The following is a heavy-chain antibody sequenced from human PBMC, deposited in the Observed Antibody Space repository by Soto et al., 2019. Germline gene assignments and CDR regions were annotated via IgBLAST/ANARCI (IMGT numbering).Heavy chain of an antibody. J-gene: IGHJ3*02. CDR1: GYSFTSYW. Sequence: PGESLKISCKGSGYSFTSYWIGWVRQMPGKGLEWMGIIYPLDSDTRYSPSFQGQVTISADKSTSTAYLQWSSLKASETGMYYFARYCSSPSCYSGFAIWGQGTMVTVSS. CDR3: ARYCSSPSCYSGFAI. D-gene: IGHD2-2*02. V-gene: IGHV5-51*01. CDR2: IYPLDSDT.